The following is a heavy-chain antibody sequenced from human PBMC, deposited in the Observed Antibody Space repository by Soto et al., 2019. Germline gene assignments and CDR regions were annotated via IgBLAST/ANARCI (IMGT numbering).Heavy chain of an antibody. CDR3: ASTLRYYYDSSGYYCRF. D-gene: IGHD3-22*01. Sequence: VKVSCKASGGTFSSYAISWVRQAPGQGLEWMGGIIPIFGTANYAQKFQGRVTITADESTSTAYMELSSLRSEDTAVYYFASTLRYYYDSSGYYCRFWGQGTLVTVSS. CDR1: GGTFSSYA. CDR2: IIPIFGTA. V-gene: IGHV1-69*13. J-gene: IGHJ4*02.